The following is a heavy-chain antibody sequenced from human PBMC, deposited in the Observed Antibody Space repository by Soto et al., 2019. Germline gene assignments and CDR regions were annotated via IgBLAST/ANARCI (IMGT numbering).Heavy chain of an antibody. Sequence: QVQLQQSGPGLVKPSQTLSLTCTVSGGSISSGDYYWSWIRQPPGKGLEWIGYIHYSGSTHYSPSLESRVTISVDTSKNQFSLKVRSLTAADTAVYYCAREGDAFSAPFDHWGQGTLVTVSS. V-gene: IGHV4-30-4*01. CDR2: IHYSGST. J-gene: IGHJ4*02. CDR1: GGSISSGDYY. D-gene: IGHD3-10*01. CDR3: AREGDAFSAPFDH.